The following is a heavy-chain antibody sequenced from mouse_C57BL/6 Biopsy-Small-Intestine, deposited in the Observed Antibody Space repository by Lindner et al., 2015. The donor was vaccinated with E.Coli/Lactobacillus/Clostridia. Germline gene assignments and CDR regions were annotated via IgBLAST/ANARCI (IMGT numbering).Heavy chain of an antibody. CDR2: IYPGDGDT. D-gene: IGHD1-1*01. V-gene: IGHV1-80*01. Sequence: VQLQESGAELVKPGASVKISCKASGYAFSSYWMNWVKQRPGKGLEWIGQIYPGDGDTDYNVKFKGKATLTADKSSSTAYMQLISLTSEDSAIYFCARGNNGRIYGYFDVWGTGTTVTVSS. J-gene: IGHJ1*03. CDR3: ARGNNGRIYGYFDV. CDR1: GYAFSSYW.